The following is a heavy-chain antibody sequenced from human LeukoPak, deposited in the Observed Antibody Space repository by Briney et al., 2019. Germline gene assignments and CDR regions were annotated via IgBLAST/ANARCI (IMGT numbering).Heavy chain of an antibody. Sequence: GGSLRLSCAASGFTFSSYAMSWVRQAPGKGLEWVSAISGSGGSTYYADSVKGRFTISRDNSKNTLYLQMNSLRAEDTAVYYCARLLWFGELLNGFDYWGQGTLVTVSS. J-gene: IGHJ4*02. CDR3: ARLLWFGELLNGFDY. CDR1: GFTFSSYA. V-gene: IGHV3-23*01. D-gene: IGHD3-10*01. CDR2: ISGSGGST.